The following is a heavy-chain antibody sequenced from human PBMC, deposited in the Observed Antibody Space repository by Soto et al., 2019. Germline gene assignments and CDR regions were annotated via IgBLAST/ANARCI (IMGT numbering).Heavy chain of an antibody. CDR3: ARSLSVDTAMVYGY. J-gene: IGHJ4*02. D-gene: IGHD5-18*01. V-gene: IGHV4-31*03. CDR2: IYYSGST. CDR1: GGSISSGGYY. Sequence: SETLSLTCTVSGGSISSGGYYLSWIRQHPGKGLEWIGYIYYSGSTYYNPSLKSRVTISVDTSKNQFSLKLSSVTAADRAVYYCARSLSVDTAMVYGYGGQGTLVTVSS.